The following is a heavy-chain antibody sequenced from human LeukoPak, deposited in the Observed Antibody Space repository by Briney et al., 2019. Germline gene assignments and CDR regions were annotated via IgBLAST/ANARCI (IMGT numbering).Heavy chain of an antibody. Sequence: GGTLRLSCAASGFTFSSYSMNWVRQAPGKGLEWVSSISSSSSYIYYADSVKGRFTISRDNAKNSLYLQMNSLRAEDTAVYYCARDVGSSGSPFGYWGQGTLVTVSS. J-gene: IGHJ4*02. CDR1: GFTFSSYS. CDR2: ISSSSSYI. CDR3: ARDVGSSGSPFGY. D-gene: IGHD6-19*01. V-gene: IGHV3-21*01.